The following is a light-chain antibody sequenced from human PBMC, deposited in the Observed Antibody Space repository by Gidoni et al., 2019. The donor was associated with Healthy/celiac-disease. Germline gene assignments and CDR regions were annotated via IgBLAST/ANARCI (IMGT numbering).Light chain of an antibody. CDR3: QQRSNWPPT. Sequence: EIVLTQSPATMSLSPGERDTLSCRASQRVSSYLAWYQQKPGQAPRLLIYDASNRATGIPARFSGSGSGTDFTLTLSRLEPEDFAVYYCQQRSNWPPTFGQGTKVEIK. CDR1: QRVSSY. J-gene: IGKJ1*01. CDR2: DAS. V-gene: IGKV3-11*01.